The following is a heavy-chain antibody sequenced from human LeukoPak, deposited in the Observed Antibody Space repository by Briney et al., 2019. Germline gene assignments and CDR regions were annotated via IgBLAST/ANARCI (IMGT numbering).Heavy chain of an antibody. D-gene: IGHD3-10*01. CDR3: ARGWGVSLWFGELLSGDY. J-gene: IGHJ4*02. V-gene: IGHV1-8*01. CDR1: GYTFTSYD. CDR2: MNPNSGNT. Sequence: ASVKVSCKASGYTFTSYDINWVRQATGQGLEWMGWMNPNSGNTGYAQKFQGRVTMTRDTSISTVYMELSSLRSEDTAVYYCARGWGVSLWFGELLSGDYWGQGTLVTVSS.